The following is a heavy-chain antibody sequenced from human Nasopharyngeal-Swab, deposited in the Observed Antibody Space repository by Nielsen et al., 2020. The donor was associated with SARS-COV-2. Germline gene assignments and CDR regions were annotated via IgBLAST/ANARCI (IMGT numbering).Heavy chain of an antibody. D-gene: IGHD2-15*01. V-gene: IGHV1-46*01. Sequence: WVRQAPGQGLEWMGIINPGGGSARYSQNFQGRVTMTRDTSTRTVYMELSSLRSEDTAVYYCARGGDPREVVAATDCFDPWGQGTLVTVSS. CDR3: ARGGDPREVVAATDCFDP. CDR2: INPGGGSA. J-gene: IGHJ5*02.